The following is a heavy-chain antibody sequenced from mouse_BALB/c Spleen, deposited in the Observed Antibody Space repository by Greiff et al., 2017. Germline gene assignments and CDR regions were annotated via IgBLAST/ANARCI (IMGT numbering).Heavy chain of an antibody. CDR3: ASITTGSFDV. CDR2: IDPENGNT. D-gene: IGHD1-1*01. J-gene: IGHJ1*01. CDR1: GFNITDYY. Sequence: VQLQQSGAELVRPGALVKLSCKASGFNITDYYMHWVKQRPEQGLEWIGWIDPENGNTIYDPKFQGKASITADTSSNTAYLQLSSLTSEDSAVYYCASITTGSFDVWGAGTTVTGSS. V-gene: IGHV14-1*02.